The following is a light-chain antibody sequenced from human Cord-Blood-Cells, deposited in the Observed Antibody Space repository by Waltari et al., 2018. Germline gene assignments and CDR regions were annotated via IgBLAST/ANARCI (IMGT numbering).Light chain of an antibody. CDR1: QSISSY. V-gene: IGKV1-39*01. Sequence: DIQMTQSPSSLSASVGARVTITCRASQSISSYLNWYHQKPGKAPKLLIYAASSLQSGVPSRFSGSGSVTDVTLTINSLQPEDFATYNCQQSYSTPTFGGGTKVEIK. CDR2: AAS. CDR3: QQSYSTPT. J-gene: IGKJ4*01.